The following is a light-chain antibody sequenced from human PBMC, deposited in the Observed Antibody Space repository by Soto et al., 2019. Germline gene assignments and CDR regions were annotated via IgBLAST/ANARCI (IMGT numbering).Light chain of an antibody. J-gene: IGLJ1*01. Sequence: QSVLTQPPSVSGAPGQRVTMSCTGSSSNIGAGLDVHWYQQLPGTAPKLLIYGNNDRPSGVSDRFSGSKSGTSASLAITGLQAEDEADYSCQSYDSGLRTVVFGTVTKLTVL. CDR3: QSYDSGLRTVV. V-gene: IGLV1-40*01. CDR2: GNN. CDR1: SSNIGAGLD.